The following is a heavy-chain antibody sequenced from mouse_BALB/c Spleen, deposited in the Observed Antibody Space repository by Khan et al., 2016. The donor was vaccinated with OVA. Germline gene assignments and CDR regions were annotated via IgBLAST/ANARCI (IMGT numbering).Heavy chain of an antibody. CDR2: ISSGGHYT. CDR1: GFTFSSYG. D-gene: IGHD1-2*01. CDR3: ERTITKAEEHYYAMDY. Sequence: EVQLVESGGDLVKPGGSLKLSCAVSGFTFSSYGMSWVRQTPDKRLEWVATISSGGHYTYFPASVRGRFTIPRDTAKNILYLQMSSLKSEDTATFSCERTITKAEEHYYAMDYWGQGTSVTVSS. V-gene: IGHV5-6*01. J-gene: IGHJ4*01.